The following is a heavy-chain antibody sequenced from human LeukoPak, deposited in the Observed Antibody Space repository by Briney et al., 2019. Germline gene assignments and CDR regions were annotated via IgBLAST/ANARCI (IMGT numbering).Heavy chain of an antibody. CDR1: GGSFSGYY. CDR3: ARGRLFSSTSCYDVYYYYYYTDV. D-gene: IGHD2-2*01. V-gene: IGHV4-34*01. J-gene: IGHJ6*03. CDR2: INHSGST. Sequence: SETLSLTCAVYGGSFSGYYWSWISQPPGKGLEWIGEINHSGSTNYNPSLKSRVTISVETAKNQFSLKLSSVTAADTAVYYWARGRLFSSTSCYDVYYYYYYTDVWGKGTTVTVSS.